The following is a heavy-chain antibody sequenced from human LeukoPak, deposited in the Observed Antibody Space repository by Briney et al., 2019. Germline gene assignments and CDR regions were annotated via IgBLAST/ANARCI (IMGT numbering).Heavy chain of an antibody. V-gene: IGHV1-46*01. CDR3: ARRGDFRRDNPFDY. Sequence: ASVTVSCQASRYTFTSYHMHWVRQAPGQGLEWMGIINSSGGSTSDAQKYQRRGTMTRATSTSTVYMELSSLRSEDTDVYYCARRGDFRRDNPFDYWGQGTLVTVSS. D-gene: IGHD1-14*01. J-gene: IGHJ4*02. CDR2: INSSGGST. CDR1: RYTFTSYH.